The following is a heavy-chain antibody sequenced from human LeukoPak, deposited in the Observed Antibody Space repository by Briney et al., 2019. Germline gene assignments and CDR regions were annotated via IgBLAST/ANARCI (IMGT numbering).Heavy chain of an antibody. D-gene: IGHD2-2*01. J-gene: IGHJ5*02. Sequence: GGSLRLSCAASGFTFSDYYMSWIRQAPGKGLEWVSYISSSGSTIYYADSVKGRFTISRDNSKNTLYLQMNSLRAEDTAVYYCAMHCSSTSCSPWGQGTLVTVSS. V-gene: IGHV3-11*01. CDR1: GFTFSDYY. CDR2: ISSSGSTI. CDR3: AMHCSSTSCSP.